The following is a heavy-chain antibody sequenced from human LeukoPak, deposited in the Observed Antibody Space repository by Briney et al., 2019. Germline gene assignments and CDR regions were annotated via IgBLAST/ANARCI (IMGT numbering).Heavy chain of an antibody. D-gene: IGHD6-19*01. Sequence: PGGSLRLSCAASGFTFSSYGMHWVRQAPGKGLEWVAFIRYDGSNKYYADSVKGRFTISRDNSKNTLYLQMNSLRAEDTAVYYCAKRWGSSGWSPFDYWGQGTLVTVSS. J-gene: IGHJ4*02. CDR1: GFTFSSYG. V-gene: IGHV3-30*02. CDR2: IRYDGSNK. CDR3: AKRWGSSGWSPFDY.